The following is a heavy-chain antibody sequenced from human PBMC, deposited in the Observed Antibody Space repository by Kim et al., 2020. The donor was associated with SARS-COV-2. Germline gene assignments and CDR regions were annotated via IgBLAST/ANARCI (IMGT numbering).Heavy chain of an antibody. Sequence: KGRFTISRDDSKNTLYLQMNSLKTEDTAVYYCTTTPYSGYDLDSVGDFDYWGQGTLVTVSS. D-gene: IGHD5-12*01. J-gene: IGHJ4*02. V-gene: IGHV3-15*01. CDR3: TTTPYSGYDLDSVGDFDY.